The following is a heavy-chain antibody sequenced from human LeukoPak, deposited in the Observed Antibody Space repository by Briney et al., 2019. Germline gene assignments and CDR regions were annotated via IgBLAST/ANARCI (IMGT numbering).Heavy chain of an antibody. V-gene: IGHV3-48*03. J-gene: IGHJ4*02. D-gene: IGHD3-22*01. CDR1: GFTFSSYE. CDR2: ISSSGSTI. Sequence: GGSLRLSCAASGFTFSSYEMNWVRQSPGKGLEWVSYISSSGSTIYYADSVKGRFTISRDNARNSLYLQMNSLRAEDTAVYYCARDNYDSSGPYYFDYWGQGTLVTVSS. CDR3: ARDNYDSSGPYYFDY.